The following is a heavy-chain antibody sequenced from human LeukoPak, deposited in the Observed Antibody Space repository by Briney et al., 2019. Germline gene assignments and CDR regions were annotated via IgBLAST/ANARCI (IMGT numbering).Heavy chain of an antibody. D-gene: IGHD3-3*02. J-gene: IGHJ4*02. V-gene: IGHV1-69*13. CDR1: GYTFTGYY. CDR2: IIPIFGTA. Sequence: GASVKVSCKASGYTFTGYYMHWVRQAPGQGLEWMGGIIPIFGTANYAQKFQGRVTITADESTSTAYMELSSLRSEDTAVYYCARLSLAKYYFDYWGQGTLVTVSS. CDR3: ARLSLAKYYFDY.